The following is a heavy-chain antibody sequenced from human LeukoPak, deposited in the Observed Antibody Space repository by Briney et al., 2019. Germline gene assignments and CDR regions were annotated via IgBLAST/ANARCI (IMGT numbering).Heavy chain of an antibody. J-gene: IGHJ3*02. D-gene: IGHD4-17*01. Sequence: PGGSLRLSCAASGFTFSSYSMNWVRQAPGKGLEWVSSISSSSSYIYYADSVKGRFTISRDNAKNSLYLQMNSLRAEDMAVYYCARDPNGDYIGAFDMWGPGTMVTVSS. CDR2: ISSSSSYI. CDR1: GFTFSSYS. CDR3: ARDPNGDYIGAFDM. V-gene: IGHV3-21*04.